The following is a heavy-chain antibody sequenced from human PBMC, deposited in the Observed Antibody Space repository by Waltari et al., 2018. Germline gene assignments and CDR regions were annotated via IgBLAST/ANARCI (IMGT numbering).Heavy chain of an antibody. CDR2: IYYSGST. Sequence: QLQLQESGPGLVKPSETLSLTCTVSGGSISSSSYYWGWIRQPPGKGLEWIGSIYYSGSTYYNPSLKSRVTISVDTSKNQFSLKLSSVTAADTAVYYCARHVQGAWELLPYYFDYWGQGTLVTVSS. J-gene: IGHJ4*02. D-gene: IGHD1-26*01. CDR1: GGSISSSSYY. V-gene: IGHV4-39*01. CDR3: ARHVQGAWELLPYYFDY.